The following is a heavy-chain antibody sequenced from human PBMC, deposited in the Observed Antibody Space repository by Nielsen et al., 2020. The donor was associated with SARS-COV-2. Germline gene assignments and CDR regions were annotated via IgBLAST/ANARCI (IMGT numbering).Heavy chain of an antibody. Sequence: SETLSLTCTVSGGSVSSGSYYWSWIRQPPGKGLEWIGYIYYSGSTNYNPSLKSRVTISVDTSKNQFSLKLSSVTAADTAVYYCARENYDILTGYYRYYYMDVWGKGTTVTVSS. J-gene: IGHJ6*03. D-gene: IGHD3-9*01. CDR3: ARENYDILTGYYRYYYMDV. CDR2: IYYSGST. CDR1: GGSVSSGSYY. V-gene: IGHV4-61*01.